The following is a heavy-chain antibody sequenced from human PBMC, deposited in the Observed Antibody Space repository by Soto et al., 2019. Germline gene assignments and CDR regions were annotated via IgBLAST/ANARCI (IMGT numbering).Heavy chain of an antibody. CDR1: GFTFSNAW. D-gene: IGHD3-10*01. CDR2: IKSKTDGGTT. J-gene: IGHJ3*02. Sequence: GGSLRLSCAASGFTFSNAWMNWVRQAPGKGLEWVGRIKSKTDGGTTDYAAPVKGRFTISRDDSKNTLYLQMNSLKTEDTAVYYCTTAAAILWFGEFAFDIWGQGTMVTVSS. V-gene: IGHV3-15*07. CDR3: TTAAAILWFGEFAFDI.